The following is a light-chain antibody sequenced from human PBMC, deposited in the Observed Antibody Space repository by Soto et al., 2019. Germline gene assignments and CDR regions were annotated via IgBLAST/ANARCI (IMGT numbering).Light chain of an antibody. V-gene: IGKV3-20*01. CDR3: QQYATSPRT. J-gene: IGKJ1*01. Sequence: VLTQSPGTLSLSPGEEATLSCRASESVNNNYLAWYQQIPGQAPRLLIYAASSRATGIPDRFSGRGSGTDFTLTISRLEPEDFSVYYCQQYATSPRTFGQGTKVDIK. CDR1: ESVNNNY. CDR2: AAS.